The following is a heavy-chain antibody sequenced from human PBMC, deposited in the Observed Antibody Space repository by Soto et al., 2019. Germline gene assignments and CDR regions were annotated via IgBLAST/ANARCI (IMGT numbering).Heavy chain of an antibody. Sequence: SETLSLTCTVSGGSISSSSYYWGWIRQPPGKGLEWIGSIYYSGSTYYNPSLKSRVTISVDTSKNQFSLKLSSVTAADTAVYYCARQHPYHTVAAHNWFDPWGQGTLVTVSS. D-gene: IGHD2-15*01. V-gene: IGHV4-39*01. CDR1: GGSISSSSYY. CDR2: IYYSGST. J-gene: IGHJ5*02. CDR3: ARQHPYHTVAAHNWFDP.